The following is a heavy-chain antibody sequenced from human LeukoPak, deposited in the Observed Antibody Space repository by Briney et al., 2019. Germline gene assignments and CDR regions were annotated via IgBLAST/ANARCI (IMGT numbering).Heavy chain of an antibody. Sequence: GRSLRLSCAASGFTFSSYGMHWVRQAPGKGLEWVSAISGSGGSTYYADSVKGRFTISRDNSKNTLYLQMNSLRAEDTAVYYCAKDLKDGYNWDYWGQGTLVTVSS. CDR3: AKDLKDGYNWDY. D-gene: IGHD5-12*01. CDR2: ISGSGGST. J-gene: IGHJ4*02. V-gene: IGHV3-23*01. CDR1: GFTFSSYG.